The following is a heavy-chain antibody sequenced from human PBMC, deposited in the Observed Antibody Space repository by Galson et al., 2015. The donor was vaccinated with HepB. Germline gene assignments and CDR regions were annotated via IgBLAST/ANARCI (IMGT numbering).Heavy chain of an antibody. J-gene: IGHJ5*02. Sequence: SLRLSCAASGFTFSSYAMHWVRQAPGKGLEWVAVISYDGSNKYYADSVKGRFTISRDNSKNTLYLQMNSLGAEDTAVYYCARTGYDGNYDFWSGYYTGWFDPWGQGTLVTVSS. CDR3: ARTGYDGNYDFWSGYYTGWFDP. V-gene: IGHV3-30-3*01. CDR2: ISYDGSNK. CDR1: GFTFSSYA. D-gene: IGHD3-3*01.